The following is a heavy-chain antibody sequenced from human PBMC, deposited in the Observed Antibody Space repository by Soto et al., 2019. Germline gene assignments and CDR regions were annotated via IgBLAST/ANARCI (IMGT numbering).Heavy chain of an antibody. CDR2: MNAKSGYT. D-gene: IGHD4-17*01. CDR3: ARTDGDLDY. CDR1: GYTFTRYD. J-gene: IGHJ4*01. V-gene: IGHV1-8*01. Sequence: QVQLVQSGAEVKKPGASVKVSCKTSGYTFTRYDINWVRQATGQGLEWMGWMNAKSGYTGSAQRFQGRITMTRDTSISTAYMELSSLISEDTAMYYCARTDGDLDYWGQGTLVTVSS.